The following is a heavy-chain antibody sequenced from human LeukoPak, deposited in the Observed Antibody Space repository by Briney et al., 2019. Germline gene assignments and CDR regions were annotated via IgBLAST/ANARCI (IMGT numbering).Heavy chain of an antibody. J-gene: IGHJ3*02. CDR2: IYPGDSDT. Sequence: AGESLKISCKGSGYSFTSYWIGWVRQMPGKGLEWMGIIYPGDSDTRYSPSFQGQVTISADKSISTAYLQWSSLKASDTAMYYCARHALPGQGLGRAFDIWGQGTMVTVSS. CDR3: ARHALPGQGLGRAFDI. CDR1: GYSFTSYW. D-gene: IGHD2-15*01. V-gene: IGHV5-51*01.